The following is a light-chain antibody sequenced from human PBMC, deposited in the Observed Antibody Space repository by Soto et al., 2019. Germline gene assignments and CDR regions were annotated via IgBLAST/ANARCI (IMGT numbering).Light chain of an antibody. CDR1: QSISTY. CDR3: QQSYSTPRT. V-gene: IGKV1-39*01. J-gene: IGKJ1*01. Sequence: DIQMTQSPSSLSASVGDRVTITCRASQSISTYLNWYQQKPGKAPKLLIYTASSFKSGTSSRVRGSGSGTDFTLTISNLQPEDFATYYCQQSYSTPRTFGQGTKVDIK. CDR2: TAS.